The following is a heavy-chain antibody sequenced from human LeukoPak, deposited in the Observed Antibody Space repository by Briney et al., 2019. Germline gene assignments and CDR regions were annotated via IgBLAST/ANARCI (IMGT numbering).Heavy chain of an antibody. CDR1: GYTFTSYG. Sequence: ASVKVSCKASGYTFTSYGIAWVRQAPGQGLESMGWISSYNGNTNYAQKFQGRVTMTTDTSTTTSYMQLRSLRSDDTAIYYCARVDGYNYGRPFDYWGQGTLVTVSS. CDR2: ISSYNGNT. CDR3: ARVDGYNYGRPFDY. D-gene: IGHD5-18*01. J-gene: IGHJ4*02. V-gene: IGHV1-18*01.